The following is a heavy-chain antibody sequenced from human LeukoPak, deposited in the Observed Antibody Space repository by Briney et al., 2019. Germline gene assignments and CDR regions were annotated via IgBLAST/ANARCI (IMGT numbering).Heavy chain of an antibody. Sequence: ASVKVPCKASGYTFENYGITWVRQAPGQGLEWMGWISGYNGNTDYAEKLQGRVTMTTDTSTSTAYMELRSLRSDDTAVYYCARTTAGATEGAFDIWGQGTMVTVSS. D-gene: IGHD1-26*01. CDR3: ARTTAGATEGAFDI. CDR1: GYTFENYG. J-gene: IGHJ3*02. CDR2: ISGYNGNT. V-gene: IGHV1-18*01.